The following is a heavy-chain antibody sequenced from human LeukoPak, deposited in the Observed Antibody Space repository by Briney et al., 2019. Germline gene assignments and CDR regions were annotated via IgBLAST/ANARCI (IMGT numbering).Heavy chain of an antibody. CDR1: GFTFSSYE. V-gene: IGHV3-48*03. CDR3: ARESLGTDY. Sequence: SGGSLRLSCAASGFTFSSYEMNWVRQAPGKGLEWVSYISGSGSTIYYADSVKGRFTISRDNAKNSLYLQMNSLRAEDTAVYYCARESLGTDYWGQGTLVTVSS. D-gene: IGHD1-1*01. CDR2: ISGSGSTI. J-gene: IGHJ4*02.